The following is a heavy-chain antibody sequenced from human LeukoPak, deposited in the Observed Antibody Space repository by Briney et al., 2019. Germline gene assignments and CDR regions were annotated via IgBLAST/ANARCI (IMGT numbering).Heavy chain of an antibody. V-gene: IGHV4-59*11. CDR3: AREPTSGREPTSGRPLDY. CDR1: DDSFSSHY. J-gene: IGHJ4*02. D-gene: IGHD5-12*01. CDR2: ISYIGRT. Sequence: SETLSLTCAVSDDSFSSHYWTWIRQPPGKGLEWIGYISYIGRTNYNPSLKSRVTMSLDTSKNHLSLNLSSVTAADTAVYYCAREPTSGREPTSGRPLDYWGQGTLVTVSS.